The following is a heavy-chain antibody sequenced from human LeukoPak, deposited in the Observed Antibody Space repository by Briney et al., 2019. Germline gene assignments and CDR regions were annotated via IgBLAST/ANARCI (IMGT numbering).Heavy chain of an antibody. V-gene: IGHV1-18*01. J-gene: IGHJ4*02. CDR1: GYTFSSYS. CDR3: AKDRWKDGSSSFDN. CDR2: ISTYNGNT. D-gene: IGHD6-6*01. Sequence: ASVKVSCKASGYTFSSYSINWVRQAPGQGLEWMGWISTYNGNTNYAQKLQGRVTMTTDTSTSTAYMELRSLRSDDTAVYYCAKDRWKDGSSSFDNWGQGTLVTVSS.